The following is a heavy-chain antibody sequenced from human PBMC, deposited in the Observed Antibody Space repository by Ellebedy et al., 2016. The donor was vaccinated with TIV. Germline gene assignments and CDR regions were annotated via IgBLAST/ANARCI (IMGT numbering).Heavy chain of an antibody. Sequence: AASVKVSCKASGYTFSTYAMHWVRHAPGHRLEWMGWINAGTANTKYSQKFQGRVTITRDTSASTAYMELSSLRSEDTAGYDCARDGGSYSDFDYWGQGTLVTVSS. J-gene: IGHJ4*02. D-gene: IGHD1-26*01. V-gene: IGHV1-3*01. CDR1: GYTFSTYA. CDR3: ARDGGSYSDFDY. CDR2: INAGTANT.